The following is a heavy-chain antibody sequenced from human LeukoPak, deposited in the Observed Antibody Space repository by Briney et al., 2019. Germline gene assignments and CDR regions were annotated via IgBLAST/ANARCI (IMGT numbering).Heavy chain of an antibody. J-gene: IGHJ5*02. CDR1: GYTFTGYY. V-gene: IGHV1-2*02. CDR3: ARDRPQQLVLHTEVDP. D-gene: IGHD6-13*01. Sequence: GASVKVSCKASGYTFTGYYMHWVRQAPGQGLEWMGWINPNSGGTNYAQKFQGRVTMTRDTSISTAYMELSRLRSDDTAVYYCARDRPQQLVLHTEVDPWGQGTLVTVSS. CDR2: INPNSGGT.